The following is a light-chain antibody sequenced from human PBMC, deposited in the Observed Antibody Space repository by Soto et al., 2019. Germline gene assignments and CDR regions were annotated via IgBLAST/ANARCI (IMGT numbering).Light chain of an antibody. V-gene: IGKV3-15*01. CDR1: QSVISN. Sequence: EIVMTQSPATLSVSPGERATLSCMAIQSVISNLALYQQKPGLSPRLLIYGASTRSTGIPARFSGSGSGTAFTLNISSLQSEAFAVYHCQQYHNCPQVTFGQGTKVEIK. CDR3: QQYHNCPQVT. J-gene: IGKJ1*01. CDR2: GAS.